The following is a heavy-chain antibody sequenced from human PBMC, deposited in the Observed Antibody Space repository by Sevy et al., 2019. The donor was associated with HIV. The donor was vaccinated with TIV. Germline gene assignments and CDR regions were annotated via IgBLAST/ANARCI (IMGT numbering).Heavy chain of an antibody. CDR2: FKSKIHGGTT. CDR3: TRWSGSQSIFDY. D-gene: IGHD1-26*01. V-gene: IGHV3-49*04. CDR1: GFIFGDYR. J-gene: IGHJ4*02. Sequence: GGSLRLSCTASGFIFGDYRMSWVRQAPGKGLEWIAFFKSKIHGGTTENAASVKGRFTISRDDSKNIIYLQMRNLKTEDTGVYYCTRWSGSQSIFDYWGQGTLVTVSS.